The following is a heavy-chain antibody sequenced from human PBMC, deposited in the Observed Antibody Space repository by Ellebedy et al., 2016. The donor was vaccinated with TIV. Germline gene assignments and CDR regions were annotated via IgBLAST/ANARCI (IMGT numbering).Heavy chain of an antibody. J-gene: IGHJ5*02. CDR3: ARDPRAPGWFDT. CDR1: GGSISSSGYY. CDR2: IYYSGST. D-gene: IGHD3-10*01. V-gene: IGHV4-39*07. Sequence: MPLETLSLTCTVSGGSISSSGYYWGWIRQPPGKGLEWIGSIYYSGSTYYNPSLKSRVTISVDTSKNQFSLKLNSVTAADTAVYYCARDPRAPGWFDTWGKGTLVTVSS.